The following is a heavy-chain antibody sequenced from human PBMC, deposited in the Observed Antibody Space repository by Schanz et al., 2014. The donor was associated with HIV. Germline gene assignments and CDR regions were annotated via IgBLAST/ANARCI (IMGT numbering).Heavy chain of an antibody. J-gene: IGHJ6*02. CDR1: GFTFSNYV. CDR2: IWYDGSNK. CDR3: AKVATWDYYGMDV. Sequence: QVQLVESGGGVVQPGRSLRLSCAASGFTFSNYVMHWVRRAPGKGLEWVALIWYDGSNKYYADSVKGRFSISRDNSKNTLYLQMNRLRAEDTAVYYCAKVATWDYYGMDVWGQGTTVTVSS. V-gene: IGHV3-33*06.